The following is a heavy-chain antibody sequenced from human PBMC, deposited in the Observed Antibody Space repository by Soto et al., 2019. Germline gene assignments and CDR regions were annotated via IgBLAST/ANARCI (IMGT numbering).Heavy chain of an antibody. Sequence: ASVKVSCKASGGTFSSYAISWVRQAPGQGLEWMGWMNPNSGNTGYAQKFQGRVTMTRNTSISTAYMELSSLRSEDTAVYYCARESPPADYWGQGTLVTVSS. J-gene: IGHJ4*02. V-gene: IGHV1-8*02. CDR1: GGTFSSYA. CDR2: MNPNSGNT. CDR3: ARESPPADY.